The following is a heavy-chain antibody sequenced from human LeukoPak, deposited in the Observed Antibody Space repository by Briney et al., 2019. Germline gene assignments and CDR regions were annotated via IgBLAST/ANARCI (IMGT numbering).Heavy chain of an antibody. CDR3: AKSDRVRGARFDY. D-gene: IGHD3-10*01. J-gene: IGHJ4*02. V-gene: IGHV3-23*01. CDR2: ISGSGGST. Sequence: PGGSLRLSCAASGFTFSSYAMSWVRQAPGKGLEWVSAISGSGGSTYYADSVKGRYTISRDNSKNTLYLQMNSLRAEDTAVYYCAKSDRVRGARFDYWGQGTLVTVSS. CDR1: GFTFSSYA.